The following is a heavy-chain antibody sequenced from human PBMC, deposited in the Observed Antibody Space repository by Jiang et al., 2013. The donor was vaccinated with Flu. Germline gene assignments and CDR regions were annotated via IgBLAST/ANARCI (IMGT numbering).Heavy chain of an antibody. V-gene: IGHV3-30*18. CDR3: AKDRFSGMVYDSSGYPDY. CDR2: ISYHGSNK. J-gene: IGHJ4*02. Sequence: RLSCAASGFTFSSYGMHWVRQAPGKGLEWVAVISYHGSNKYYVDSVKGRFTISRDNSKNTLYLQMNSLRAEDTAVYYCAKDRFSGMVYDSSGYPDYWGQGTLVTVSS. CDR1: GFTFSSYG. D-gene: IGHD3-22*01.